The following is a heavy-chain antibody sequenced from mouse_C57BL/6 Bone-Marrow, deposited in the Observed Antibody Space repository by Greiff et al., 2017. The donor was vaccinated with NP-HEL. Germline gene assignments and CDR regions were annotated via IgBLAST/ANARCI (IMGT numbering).Heavy chain of an antibody. CDR2: IYPRSGNT. J-gene: IGHJ1*03. CDR3: ATPITTVGYWYFDV. V-gene: IGHV1-81*01. CDR1: GYTFTSYG. D-gene: IGHD1-1*01. Sequence: QVQLQQSGAELARPGASVKLSCKASGYTFTSYGISWVKQRTGQGLEWIGEIYPRSGNTYYNEKFKGKATLTADKSSSTAYMELRSLTSEDSAVYFCATPITTVGYWYFDVWGKGTTVTVSS.